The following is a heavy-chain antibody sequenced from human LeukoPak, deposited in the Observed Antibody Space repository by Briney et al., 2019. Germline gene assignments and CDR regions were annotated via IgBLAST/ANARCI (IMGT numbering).Heavy chain of an antibody. CDR1: GFTFSSYE. Sequence: GGSLRLSCAASGFTFSSYEMNWVRQAPGKGLEWVSYISSSGSTIYYADSVKGRFTISRDNAKNSLYLQMNSLRAEDTAVYYCARGSSSYYDSSGYYPPGGYNWFDPWGQGTLVTVSS. D-gene: IGHD3-22*01. CDR3: ARGSSSYYDSSGYYPPGGYNWFDP. CDR2: ISSSGSTI. J-gene: IGHJ5*02. V-gene: IGHV3-48*03.